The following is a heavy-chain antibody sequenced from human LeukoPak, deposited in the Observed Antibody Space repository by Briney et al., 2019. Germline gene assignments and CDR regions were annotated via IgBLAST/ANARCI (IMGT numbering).Heavy chain of an antibody. Sequence: PSETLSLTCAAYGGSFSGYYWSWIRQHPGKGLEWLGYIFYSGSTYYNPSLKGRFTISLDTSKNQLSLKLSSVTAADTAVYYCARGTYYSSSGSYYNLDQWGQGTLVTVSS. D-gene: IGHD3-10*01. V-gene: IGHV4-31*11. J-gene: IGHJ4*02. CDR2: IFYSGST. CDR1: GGSFSGYY. CDR3: ARGTYYSSSGSYYNLDQ.